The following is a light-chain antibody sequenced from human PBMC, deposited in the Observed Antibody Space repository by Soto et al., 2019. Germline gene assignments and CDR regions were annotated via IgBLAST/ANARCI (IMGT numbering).Light chain of an antibody. CDR2: EVS. CDR3: NLYASGNTRV. Sequence: SALTQPASVSGSPGQSITISCTGTSSDIGDYDYVSWYQQHPGKAPKLLISEVSNRPSGVSNRFSGSKSGNTASLTISGLQAEDEADYYCNLYASGNTRVFGTGTKVTVL. J-gene: IGLJ1*01. V-gene: IGLV2-14*01. CDR1: SSDIGDYDY.